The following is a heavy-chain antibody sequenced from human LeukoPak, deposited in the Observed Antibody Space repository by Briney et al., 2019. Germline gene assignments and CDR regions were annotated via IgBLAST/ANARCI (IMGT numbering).Heavy chain of an antibody. CDR3: ARLRLGELSLGFDP. Sequence: GASVKVSCKASGYTFTNYAITWVRQAPGQGPEWMGWISPYNGDRRDALKFQDRVTMTTDTSTTTDYMELRSLRSDDTAVYYCARLRLGELSLGFDPWGQGTLVTVSS. CDR2: ISPYNGDR. CDR1: GYTFTNYA. D-gene: IGHD3-16*02. V-gene: IGHV1-18*01. J-gene: IGHJ5*02.